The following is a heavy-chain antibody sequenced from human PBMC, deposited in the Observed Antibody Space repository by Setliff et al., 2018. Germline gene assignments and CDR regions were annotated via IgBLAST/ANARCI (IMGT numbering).Heavy chain of an antibody. J-gene: IGHJ6*03. CDR2: ISAYNGNT. CDR3: AREVVVVKSAINYYYYMDV. D-gene: IGHD2-2*01. CDR1: GYTFNNYG. V-gene: IGHV1-18*01. Sequence: ASVKVSCKASGYTFNNYGISWVRQAPGQGLEWMGWISAYNGNTNYAQKFQGRVTMTTDTSTNTAYIELSSLRSDDTAVFYCAREVVVVKSAINYYYYMDVWGKGTTVTVSS.